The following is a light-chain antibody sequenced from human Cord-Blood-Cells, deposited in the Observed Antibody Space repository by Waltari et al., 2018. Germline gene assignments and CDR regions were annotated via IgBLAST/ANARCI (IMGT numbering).Light chain of an antibody. CDR2: DAS. CDR1: QDISNY. Sequence: DIQMTQTPSSLSASVGDRVSITCQASQDISNYLTSYQQKPGKAQKLLIYDASNLETGVPSMFSGSGSGTDFTFTISSLQPEDIATYYCQQYDNLPITFGQGTRLEIK. V-gene: IGKV1-33*01. J-gene: IGKJ5*01. CDR3: QQYDNLPIT.